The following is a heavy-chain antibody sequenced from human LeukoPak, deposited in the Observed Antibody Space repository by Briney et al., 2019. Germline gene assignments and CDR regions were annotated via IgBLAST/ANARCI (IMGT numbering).Heavy chain of an antibody. CDR1: GFTFSSYA. J-gene: IGHJ4*02. CDR3: ARDAGFGVVILDYFDY. CDR2: ISYDGSNK. Sequence: GGSLRLSCAASGFTFSSYAMSWVRQAPGKGLEWVAVISYDGSNKYYADSVKGRFTISRDNSKNTLYLQMNSLRAEDTAVYYCARDAGFGVVILDYFDYWGQGTLVTVSS. D-gene: IGHD3-3*01. V-gene: IGHV3-30*04.